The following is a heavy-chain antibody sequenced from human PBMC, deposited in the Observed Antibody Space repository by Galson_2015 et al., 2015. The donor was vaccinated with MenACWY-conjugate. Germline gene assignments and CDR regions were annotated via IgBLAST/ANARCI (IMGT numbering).Heavy chain of an antibody. Sequence: SLRLSCAASGFTSTNYWMDWVRQAPGKGLEWVANINKDGSEKYYVDSVKGRLTISRDNSKNTLYLQMNNLRAEDTAVYYCAKEAGIYRKPFDYWGQGTLVTVSS. J-gene: IGHJ4*02. CDR1: GFTSTNYW. D-gene: IGHD5-12*01. CDR2: INKDGSEK. V-gene: IGHV3-7*03. CDR3: AKEAGIYRKPFDY.